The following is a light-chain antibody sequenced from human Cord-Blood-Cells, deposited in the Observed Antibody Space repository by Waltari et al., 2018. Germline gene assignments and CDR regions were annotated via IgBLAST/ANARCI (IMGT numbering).Light chain of an antibody. CDR3: QSYDSSNHYV. CDR1: SGSIASNH. Sequence: FMLTQPHSVSESPGKTVTISCTRSSGSIASNHVQWYQQRPGSAPTTVIYEDNQRPSGVPDRFSGSIDSSSNSASLTISGLKTEDEADYYCQSYDSSNHYVFGTGTKVTVL. V-gene: IGLV6-57*03. J-gene: IGLJ1*01. CDR2: EDN.